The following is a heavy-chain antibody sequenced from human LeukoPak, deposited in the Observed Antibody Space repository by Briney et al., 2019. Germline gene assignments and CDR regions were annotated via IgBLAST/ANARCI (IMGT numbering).Heavy chain of an antibody. D-gene: IGHD2-15*01. V-gene: IGHV4-59*01. CDR3: ASQPRYCSGDSCSDAFDI. Sequence: SETLSLTCTVSGGSISSYYWSWIRQPPGKGLEWIGYIYYSGSTNYNPSLKSRVTISVDTSKNQFSLKLSSVTAADTAVYYCASQPRYCSGDSCSDAFDIWGQGTIVTVSS. J-gene: IGHJ3*02. CDR1: GGSISSYY. CDR2: IYYSGST.